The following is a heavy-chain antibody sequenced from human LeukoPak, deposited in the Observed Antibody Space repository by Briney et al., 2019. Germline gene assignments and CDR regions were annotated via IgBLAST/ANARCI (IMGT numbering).Heavy chain of an antibody. Sequence: PSETLSLTCTVSGGSISSYCWSWIRQPAGKGLEWIGRIYTSGSTNYNPSLKSRVTISVDTSKNQFSLKLSSVTAADTAVYYCARGGGVVPAAISRTPPPVKCNWFDPWGQGTLVTVSS. V-gene: IGHV4-4*07. D-gene: IGHD2-2*01. CDR2: IYTSGST. CDR3: ARGGGVVPAAISRTPPPVKCNWFDP. J-gene: IGHJ5*02. CDR1: GGSISSYC.